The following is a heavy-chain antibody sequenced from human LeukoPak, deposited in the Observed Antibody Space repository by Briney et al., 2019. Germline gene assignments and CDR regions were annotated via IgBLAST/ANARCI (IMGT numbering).Heavy chain of an antibody. V-gene: IGHV3-9*01. CDR3: SKDRGYSYGLPDY. CDR2: ISWNSGTI. J-gene: IGHJ4*02. CDR1: GFTFDDYA. D-gene: IGHD5-18*01. Sequence: PGRSLRLSCAASGFTFDDYAMHWVRQAPGKGLEWVSGISWNSGTIGYADSVKGRFTISRDNAKNSLYLQMNSLRAEDTALYYCSKDRGYSYGLPDYWGQGTLVTVSS.